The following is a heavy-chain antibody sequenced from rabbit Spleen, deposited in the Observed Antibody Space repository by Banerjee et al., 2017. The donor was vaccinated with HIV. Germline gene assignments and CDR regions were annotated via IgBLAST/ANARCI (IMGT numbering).Heavy chain of an antibody. CDR2: IAGSSSDFT. J-gene: IGHJ6*01. D-gene: IGHD1-1*01. Sequence: QEQLVESGGGLVKPEGSLKLSCTASGFSFSSNEYMCWVRQAPGKGLEWISCIAGSSSDFTYSATWANGRFTCSKASSTTVTLQMTSLTAADTATYFCARDTATSFSTYGMDLWGPGTLVTVS. CDR1: GFSFSSNEY. CDR3: ARDTATSFSTYGMDL. V-gene: IGHV1S45*01.